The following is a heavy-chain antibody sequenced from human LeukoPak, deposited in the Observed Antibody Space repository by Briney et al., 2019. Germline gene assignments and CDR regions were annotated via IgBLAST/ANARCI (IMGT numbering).Heavy chain of an antibody. CDR1: GFTFSSYA. D-gene: IGHD6-19*01. CDR2: ISGSGGST. V-gene: IGHV3-23*01. J-gene: IGHJ4*02. Sequence: GGSLRLSCAASGFTFSSYAMSWVRQAPGKGLEWVSAISGSGGSTYYADSVKGRFTISRDNSKNTLYLQMNSLRAEDTAVYYCAKIGGGYYSSGWYFDYWGQGTLVTVSS. CDR3: AKIGGGYYSSGWYFDY.